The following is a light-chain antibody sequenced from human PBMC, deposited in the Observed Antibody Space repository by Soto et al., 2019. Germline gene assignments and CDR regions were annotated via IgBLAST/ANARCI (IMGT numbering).Light chain of an antibody. CDR1: SSDVGGYNY. CDR3: SSYTTSNTLV. J-gene: IGLJ3*02. CDR2: EVS. Sequence: QSALTQPASVSGSPGQSITISCTGTSSDVGGYNYVSWYQQFPGKAPKLMIYEVSNRPSGVSDRFSGSKSGNTASLTISGLQAEDEANYYCSSYTTSNTLVFGGGTKLTV. V-gene: IGLV2-14*01.